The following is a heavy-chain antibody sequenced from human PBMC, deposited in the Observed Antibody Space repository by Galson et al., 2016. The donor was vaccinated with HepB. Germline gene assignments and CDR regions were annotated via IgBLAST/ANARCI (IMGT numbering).Heavy chain of an antibody. CDR2: ISSSSLTI. J-gene: IGHJ6*03. D-gene: IGHD3-9*01. V-gene: IGHV3-48*02. CDR1: GFTFSTYS. Sequence: SLRLSCAASGFTFSTYSMNWVRQAPGKGLEWVSYISSSSLTIYYADSVKGRFTISRDNVKNSLYLQMNSLRDEDTAVYYCARDPTYYDILTGSYSGPPMDVWGKGTTVTVSS. CDR3: ARDPTYYDILTGSYSGPPMDV.